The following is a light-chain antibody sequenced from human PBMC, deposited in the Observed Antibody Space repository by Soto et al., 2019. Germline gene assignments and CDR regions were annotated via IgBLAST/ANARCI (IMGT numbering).Light chain of an antibody. J-gene: IGLJ1*01. CDR3: GTWDSSLSVYV. CDR2: DNN. V-gene: IGLV1-51*01. CDR1: SSNIGNNY. Sequence: QPALTQPPSVSAAPGQKVTISCSGSSSNIGNNYVSWYQQLPGTAPKLLIYDNNKRPSGIPDRFSGSKSGTSATLGITGLQTGDEADYYCGTWDSSLSVYVFGTGTKVTVL.